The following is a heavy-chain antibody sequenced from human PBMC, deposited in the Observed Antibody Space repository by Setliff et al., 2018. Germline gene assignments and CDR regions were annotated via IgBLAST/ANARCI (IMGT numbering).Heavy chain of an antibody. J-gene: IGHJ6*03. CDR3: ARANKKLDYYYYYYMDA. CDR1: GGSISSGTYY. CDR2: IYTSGST. V-gene: IGHV4-61*02. D-gene: IGHD1-1*01. Sequence: SETLSLTCTVSGGSISSGTYYWSWIRQPAGKGLEWIGRIYTSGSTNYNPSLKSRVTMSLDTSKNQFSLKLRSVTAADTAVYYCARANKKLDYYYYYYMDAWGKGTTVTVSS.